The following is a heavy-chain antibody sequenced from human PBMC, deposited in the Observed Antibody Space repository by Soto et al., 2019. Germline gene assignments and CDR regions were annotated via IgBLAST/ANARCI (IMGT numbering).Heavy chain of an antibody. Sequence: GASVKVSCKASGYTFTSYAMHWVRQAPGQRLEWMGWINAGNGNTKYSQKFQGRVTITRDTSASTAYMELSSLRSEDTAVYYCAREISSSWYYFDYWGQGTLVTVSS. CDR2: INAGNGNT. V-gene: IGHV1-3*01. CDR3: AREISSSWYYFDY. CDR1: GYTFTSYA. J-gene: IGHJ4*02. D-gene: IGHD6-13*01.